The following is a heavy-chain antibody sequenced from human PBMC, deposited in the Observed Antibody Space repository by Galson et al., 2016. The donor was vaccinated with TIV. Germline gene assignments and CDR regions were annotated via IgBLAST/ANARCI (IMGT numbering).Heavy chain of an antibody. CDR2: ISLSGSHI. CDR1: GFTFRTYT. D-gene: IGHD4-17*01. Sequence: SLRLSCAAFGFTFRTYTMNWVRQAPGKGLEWVSYISLSGSHIYYADSVKGRFTISRDNAKNSLSLQMNSLRDEDTAVYFCARAVSSGDYAFDAFDIWGQGTVVTVSS. CDR3: ARAVSSGDYAFDAFDI. J-gene: IGHJ3*02. V-gene: IGHV3-21*01.